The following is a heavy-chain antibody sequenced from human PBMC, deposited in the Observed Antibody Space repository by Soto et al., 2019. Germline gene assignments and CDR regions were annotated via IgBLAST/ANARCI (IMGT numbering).Heavy chain of an antibody. J-gene: IGHJ4*02. CDR2: ISYDGSNK. D-gene: IGHD5-12*01. V-gene: IGHV3-30-3*01. Sequence: QVQLVGSGGGVVQPGRSLRLSCAASGFTFSSYAMHWVRQAPGKGLEWVAVISYDGSNKYYADSVKGRFTISRDNSKNTLYLQMNSLRAEDTAVYYCAREHIVATWGGGDFDYWGQGTLVTVSS. CDR1: GFTFSSYA. CDR3: AREHIVATWGGGDFDY.